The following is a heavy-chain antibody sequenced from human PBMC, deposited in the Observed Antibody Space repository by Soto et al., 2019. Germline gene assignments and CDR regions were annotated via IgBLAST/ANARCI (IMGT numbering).Heavy chain of an antibody. CDR1: GGSISSSSYY. CDR2: IYYSGST. CDR3: ARHTDDRTTVTTGYYYYGMDV. J-gene: IGHJ6*02. Sequence: QLQLQESGPGLVKPSETLSLTCTVSGGSISSSSYYWGWIRQPPGKGLEWIGSIYYSGSTYYNPSLKSRVTISVDTSKNQFSLKLSSVTAADTAVYYCARHTDDRTTVTTGYYYYGMDVWGQGTTVTVSS. V-gene: IGHV4-39*01. D-gene: IGHD4-17*01.